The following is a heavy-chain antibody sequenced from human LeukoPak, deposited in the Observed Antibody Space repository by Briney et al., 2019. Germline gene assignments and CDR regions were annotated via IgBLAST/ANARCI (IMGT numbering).Heavy chain of an antibody. Sequence: GRSLRLSCAASGFTLSSYGMHWVRQAPGKGLEWVSTISYDGSNEYYADSVKGRFTISRDKSKNTLYLQLNNLRAEDTAVYYCAKEGDGYSDYWGQGTLVTVSS. CDR1: GFTLSSYG. CDR2: ISYDGSNE. J-gene: IGHJ4*02. D-gene: IGHD5-24*01. CDR3: AKEGDGYSDY. V-gene: IGHV3-30*18.